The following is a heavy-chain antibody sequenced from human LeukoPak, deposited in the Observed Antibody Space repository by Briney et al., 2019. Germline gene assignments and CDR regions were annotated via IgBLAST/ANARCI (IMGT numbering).Heavy chain of an antibody. Sequence: GGSLRLSCAASGFTFSSYGMSWVRQAPGKGLEWVSAISGSGGSTYYADSVKGRFTISRDNSKNTLYLQMNSLRAEGTAVYYCATYCGGDCYRALDYWGQGTLVTVSS. J-gene: IGHJ4*02. CDR3: ATYCGGDCYRALDY. CDR2: ISGSGGST. D-gene: IGHD2-21*02. CDR1: GFTFSSYG. V-gene: IGHV3-23*01.